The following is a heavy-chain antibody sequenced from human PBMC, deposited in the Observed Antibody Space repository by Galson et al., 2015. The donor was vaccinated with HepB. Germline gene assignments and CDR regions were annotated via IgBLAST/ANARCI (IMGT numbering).Heavy chain of an antibody. CDR2: MSYDGNTK. Sequence: SLRLSCAASGFAFSGYTMHWVRQAPGKSLEWVAMMSYDGNTKYYADSVEGRFTISRDNSKSTLYLQMNTLTAEDTAVYYCGRYDYWGQGTLVTVSS. J-gene: IGHJ4*02. CDR1: GFAFSGYT. V-gene: IGHV3-30-3*01. CDR3: GRYDY.